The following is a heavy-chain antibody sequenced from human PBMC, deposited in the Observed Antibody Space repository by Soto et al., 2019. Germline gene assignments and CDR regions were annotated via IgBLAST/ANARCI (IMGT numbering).Heavy chain of an antibody. CDR1: GFTFDDYV. V-gene: IGHV3-9*01. J-gene: IGHJ4*02. D-gene: IGHD3-16*01. CDR3: ARGLSAVPSYLDY. CDR2: ISWNSGNI. Sequence: EVQLVESGGGLVQPGRSLRLSFVASGFTFDDYVMHWVRQVPGKGLEWVSGISWNSGNIDYADSVKGRFTISRDNAMNSLYLQMNSLRPEDTALYYCARGLSAVPSYLDYWGQGTLVTVSS.